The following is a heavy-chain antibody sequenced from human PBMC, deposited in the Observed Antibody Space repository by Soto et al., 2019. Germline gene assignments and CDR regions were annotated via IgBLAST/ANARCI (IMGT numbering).Heavy chain of an antibody. CDR1: GFTFTSSA. D-gene: IGHD3-10*01. Sequence: QMQLVQSGPEVKKPGTSVKVSCKASGFTFTSSAVQWVRQARGQRLEWIGWIVVGSGNTNYAQKFQERVTITRDMSTSTAYMELSSLRSEDTAVYYSAAGPWFGELTPSPNWFDPWGQGTLVTVSS. CDR2: IVVGSGNT. CDR3: AAGPWFGELTPSPNWFDP. J-gene: IGHJ5*02. V-gene: IGHV1-58*01.